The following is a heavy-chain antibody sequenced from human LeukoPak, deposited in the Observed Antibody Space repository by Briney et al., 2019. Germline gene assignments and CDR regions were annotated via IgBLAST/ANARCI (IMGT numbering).Heavy chain of an antibody. V-gene: IGHV3-15*01. D-gene: IGHD3-22*01. CDR2: IKSKIDGGTT. CDR3: TTVNSIGYYRGDSDC. Sequence: PGGSLRLSCAASEFTFSNVWMSWVRQAPGKGLEWVGRIKSKIDGGTTDYAAPVKGRFTISRDDSIKTLYLQMNRLKTQDTAVYYCTTVNSIGYYRGDSDCWGQGTLVTASS. CDR1: EFTFSNVW. J-gene: IGHJ4*02.